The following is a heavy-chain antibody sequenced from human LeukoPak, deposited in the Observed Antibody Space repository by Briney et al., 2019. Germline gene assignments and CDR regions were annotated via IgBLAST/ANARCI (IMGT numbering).Heavy chain of an antibody. Sequence: SETLSLTCTVSGGAMTSGVYYWAWIRQTPGKDLEWIGNIYYTGSTTYSNPSLKSRVAISIDTSKNQFSLRLSSVTAADTGLYFCARRGERYGYPEDFAPWAKGTLVSVS. J-gene: IGHJ5*02. V-gene: IGHV4-39*01. D-gene: IGHD5-18*01. CDR3: ARRGERYGYPEDFAP. CDR2: IYYTGST. CDR1: GGAMTSGVYY.